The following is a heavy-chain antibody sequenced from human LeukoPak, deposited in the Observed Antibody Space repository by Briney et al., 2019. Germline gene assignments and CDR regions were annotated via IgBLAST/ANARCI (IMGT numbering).Heavy chain of an antibody. D-gene: IGHD3-10*01. V-gene: IGHV4-34*01. CDR2: INHSGST. CDR1: GGSFSGYY. Sequence: SETLSLTCGVYGGSFSGYYWSWIRQPPGKGLEWIGEINHSGSTNYNSSLKSRVTISVDRSKNQFSLRLSSVTAAETAVYYCARGAMVRGPFYYYYYYMDVWGKGTTVTISS. J-gene: IGHJ6*03. CDR3: ARGAMVRGPFYYYYYYMDV.